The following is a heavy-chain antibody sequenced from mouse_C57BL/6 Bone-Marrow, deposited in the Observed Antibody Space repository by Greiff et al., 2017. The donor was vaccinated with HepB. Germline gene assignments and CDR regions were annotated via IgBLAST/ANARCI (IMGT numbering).Heavy chain of an antibody. CDR3: TRDPGSYGSSYWYFDV. D-gene: IGHD1-1*01. Sequence: EVQVVESGEGLVKPGGSLKLSCAASGFTFSSYAMSWVRQTPEKRLEWVAYISSGGDYIYYADTVKGRFTISRDNARNTLYLQMSSLKSEDTAMYYCTRDPGSYGSSYWYFDVWGTGTTVTVSS. V-gene: IGHV5-9-1*02. CDR1: GFTFSSYA. J-gene: IGHJ1*03. CDR2: ISSGGDYI.